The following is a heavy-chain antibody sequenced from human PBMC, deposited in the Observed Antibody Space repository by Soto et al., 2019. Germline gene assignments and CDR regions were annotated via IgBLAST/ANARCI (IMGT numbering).Heavy chain of an antibody. CDR3: TRPAYSYGYFES. Sequence: QVQLVQSGAEVKKPESSVKVSCKASGGTFSSSAIHWVRQAPGQGLEWMGGLIPMSYTTKYAEKFQGTVTITADESTRTSYMELSSLRSEYTAIYCCTRPAYSYGYFESWCQGTLVSVSS. CDR2: LIPMSYTT. CDR1: GGTFSSSA. D-gene: IGHD5-18*01. V-gene: IGHV1-69*12. J-gene: IGHJ4*01.